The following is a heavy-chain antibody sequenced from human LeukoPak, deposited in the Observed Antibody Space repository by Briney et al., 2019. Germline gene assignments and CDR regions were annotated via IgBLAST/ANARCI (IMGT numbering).Heavy chain of an antibody. CDR1: GFSFSNYW. CDR3: ARSEVLDY. CDR2: IIQDGSAK. J-gene: IGHJ4*02. V-gene: IGHV3-7*05. Sequence: GGSLRLSCAASGFSFSNYWMSWVRQAPGKGLEWVANIIQDGSAKYYVDSVKGRFTISRDNAKNSLYLQMNSLRAEDTAVYYCARSEVLDYWGQGTLVPVSS.